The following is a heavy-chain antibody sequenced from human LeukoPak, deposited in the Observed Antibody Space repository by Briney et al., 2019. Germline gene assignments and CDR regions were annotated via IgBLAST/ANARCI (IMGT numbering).Heavy chain of an antibody. Sequence: SQTLSLTCAISGDSVSSNIAAWNWIRQSPSGGLEWLGRTHDMSKWYNEHTVSVKSRITINPDTSKNQFSLQLNSVTPEDTAVYYCARDRSSGWYYSDYWGQGTLVTVSS. CDR2: THDMSKWYN. CDR3: ARDRSSGWYYSDY. V-gene: IGHV6-1*01. J-gene: IGHJ4*02. D-gene: IGHD6-19*01. CDR1: GDSVSSNIAA.